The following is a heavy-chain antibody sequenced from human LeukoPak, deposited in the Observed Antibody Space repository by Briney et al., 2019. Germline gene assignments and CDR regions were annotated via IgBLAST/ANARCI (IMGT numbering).Heavy chain of an antibody. CDR1: GFTFSSYA. CDR3: VKDNYDILTGYSPGY. J-gene: IGHJ4*02. Sequence: GGSLRLSCSASGFTFSSYAMHWVRRAPGKGLEYVSAISSNGGSTYYADSVKGRFTISRDNSKNTLYLQMSSLRAEDTAVYYCVKDNYDILTGYSPGYWGQGTLVTVSS. CDR2: ISSNGGST. V-gene: IGHV3-64D*06. D-gene: IGHD3-9*01.